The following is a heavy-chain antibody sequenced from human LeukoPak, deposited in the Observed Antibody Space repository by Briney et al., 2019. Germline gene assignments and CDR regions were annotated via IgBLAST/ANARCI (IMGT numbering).Heavy chain of an antibody. CDR3: AGDQEYSYGYLYGMDV. Sequence: PGGSLRLSCAASGFTVSSNYMSWVRQAPGKGLEWVSVIYSGGSTYYADSVKGRFTISRDNSKNTLYLQMNSLRAEDTAVYYCAGDQEYSYGYLYGMDVWGQGTTVTVSS. V-gene: IGHV3-53*01. CDR1: GFTVSSNY. CDR2: IYSGGST. D-gene: IGHD5-18*01. J-gene: IGHJ6*02.